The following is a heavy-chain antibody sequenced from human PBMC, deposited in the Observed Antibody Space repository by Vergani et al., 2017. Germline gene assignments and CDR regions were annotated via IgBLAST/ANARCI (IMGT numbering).Heavy chain of an antibody. CDR2: IYHTGST. Sequence: QVQLQESGPGLVKPSQTLSLTCTVSGSSISSGYYWGWIRQPPGKGLEWIGSIYHTGSTSYNPSLKSRVPISVDTSKNQFSLKLSSVTAADTTVYYCARDHSRGSSGMDVWGQGTTVTVSS. D-gene: IGHD3-10*01. V-gene: IGHV4-38-2*02. CDR3: ARDHSRGSSGMDV. J-gene: IGHJ6*02. CDR1: GSSISSGYY.